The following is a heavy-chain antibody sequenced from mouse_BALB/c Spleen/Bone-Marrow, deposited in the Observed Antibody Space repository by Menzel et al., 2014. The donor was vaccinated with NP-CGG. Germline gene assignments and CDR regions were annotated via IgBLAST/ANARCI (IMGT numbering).Heavy chain of an antibody. J-gene: IGHJ2*01. D-gene: IGHD1-1*01. CDR1: GFSLTDYG. V-gene: IGHV2-6-7*01. CDR3: ARNYYDSSFYFDY. CDR2: IWGDGRT. Sequence: VKVVESGPGLVAPSQSLSITCTVSGFSLTDYGVNWVRQPPGKGLEWLGMIWGDGRTDYNSALKSRLSISKDNSKSQVFLKMNGLQTDDTARYYCARNYYDSSFYFDYWGQGTTLTVSS.